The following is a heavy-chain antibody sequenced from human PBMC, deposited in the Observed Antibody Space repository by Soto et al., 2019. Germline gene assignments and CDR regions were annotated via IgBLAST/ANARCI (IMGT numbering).Heavy chain of an antibody. V-gene: IGHV1-46*03. CDR1: GYTFTSYY. Sequence: ASVKVSCKASGYTFTSYYMHWVRQAPGQGLEWMGIINPSGGSTSYAQKFQGRVTMTRDTSTSTVYMELSSLRSEDTVVYYCARDRAYSSGWFYYYYGMDVWGQGTTVTVSS. D-gene: IGHD6-19*01. CDR3: ARDRAYSSGWFYYYYGMDV. J-gene: IGHJ6*02. CDR2: INPSGGST.